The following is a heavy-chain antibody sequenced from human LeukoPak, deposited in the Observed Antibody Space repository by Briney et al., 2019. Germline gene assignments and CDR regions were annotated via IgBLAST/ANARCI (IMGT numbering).Heavy chain of an antibody. CDR2: IYYSGST. CDR1: GGSISSGGYY. Sequence: PSETLSLTCTVSGGSISSGGYYWSWIRQHPGKGLEWIGYIYYSGSTYYNPSLKSRVTISVDTSKSQFSLKLSSVTAADTAVYYCARKRGTMIVVAQYIDYWGQGTLVTVSS. J-gene: IGHJ4*02. V-gene: IGHV4-31*03. CDR3: ARKRGTMIVVAQYIDY. D-gene: IGHD3-22*01.